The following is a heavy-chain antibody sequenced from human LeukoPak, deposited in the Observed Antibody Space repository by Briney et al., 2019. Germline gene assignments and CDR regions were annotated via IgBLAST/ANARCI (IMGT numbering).Heavy chain of an antibody. D-gene: IGHD3-22*01. CDR1: GGSFSGYY. CDR3: ARSKDGSGFAAY. Sequence: SETLSLTCAVYGGSFSGYYRSWIRQPPGKGLEWIGEINHSGSTNYNPSLKSRVTISVDTSKNQFSLKLSSVIAADTAMYYCARSKDGSGFAAYWGQGTQVTVSS. CDR2: INHSGST. V-gene: IGHV4-34*01. J-gene: IGHJ4*02.